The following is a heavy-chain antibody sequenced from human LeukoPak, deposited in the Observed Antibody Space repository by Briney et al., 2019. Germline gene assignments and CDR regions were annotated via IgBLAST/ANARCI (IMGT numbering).Heavy chain of an antibody. CDR2: ISYDGSNK. CDR3: ARDTSNMGFLEWFFDY. V-gene: IGHV3-30*04. Sequence: PGGSLRLSCAASGFTFSSYAMHWVRQAPGKGLEWVAVISYDGSNKYYADSVKGRFTISRDNSKNTLYLQMNSLRAEDTAVYYCARDTSNMGFLEWFFDYWGQGTLVTVSS. D-gene: IGHD3-3*01. J-gene: IGHJ4*02. CDR1: GFTFSSYA.